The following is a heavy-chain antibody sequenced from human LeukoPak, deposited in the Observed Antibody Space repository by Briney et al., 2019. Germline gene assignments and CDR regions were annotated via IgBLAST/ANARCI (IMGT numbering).Heavy chain of an antibody. V-gene: IGHV3-23*01. CDR1: GFTSSDYY. D-gene: IGHD2-8*01. Sequence: GGSLRLSCAASGFTSSDYYMSWIRQAPGKGLEWVSAISGSGGSTYYADSVKGRFTISRDNSKNTLYLQMNSLRAEDTAVYYCARAYGLGAFDIWGQGTMVTVSS. J-gene: IGHJ3*02. CDR2: ISGSGGST. CDR3: ARAYGLGAFDI.